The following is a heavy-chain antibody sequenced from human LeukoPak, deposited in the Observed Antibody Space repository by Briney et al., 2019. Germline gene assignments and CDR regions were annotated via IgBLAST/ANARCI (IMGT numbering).Heavy chain of an antibody. CDR3: ARGPYLRGHFWFDP. Sequence: SETLSLTXVVYGGSLSGYDWSWIRQPPGKGLEWIGEINESGSTTYKSSLKSRVTISIDTSRSQFSLKLNSVTAADTAVYYCARGPYLRGHFWFDPWGQGTLVTVSS. D-gene: IGHD3-3*02. CDR1: GGSLSGYD. CDR2: INESGST. J-gene: IGHJ5*02. V-gene: IGHV4-34*01.